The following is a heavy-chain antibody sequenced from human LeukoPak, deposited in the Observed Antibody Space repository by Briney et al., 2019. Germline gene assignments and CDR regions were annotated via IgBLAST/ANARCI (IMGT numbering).Heavy chain of an antibody. V-gene: IGHV4-34*01. Sequence: SETLSLTCTVSGGSISSYYWSWIRQPPGKGLEWIGEINHSGSTNYNPSLKSRVTISVDTSKNQFSLKLSSVTAADTAVYYCARAREDCSSTSCHYYYYGMDVWGKGTTVTVSS. CDR1: GGSISSYY. D-gene: IGHD2-2*01. J-gene: IGHJ6*04. CDR2: INHSGST. CDR3: ARAREDCSSTSCHYYYYGMDV.